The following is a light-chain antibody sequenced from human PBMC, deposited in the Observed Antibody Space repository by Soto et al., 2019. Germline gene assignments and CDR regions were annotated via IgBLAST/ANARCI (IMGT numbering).Light chain of an antibody. V-gene: IGKV3-15*01. CDR1: QSVNNN. CDR2: GAS. Sequence: EIVMTQSPATLSVSAGGRATLSCRASQSVNNNLAWYQQKPGQAPRLLIYGASARATGIPARFSGSGSGTEFTLTISSLQSEDFAVYYCQQYNNWPLTFGGGTKVEIK. J-gene: IGKJ4*01. CDR3: QQYNNWPLT.